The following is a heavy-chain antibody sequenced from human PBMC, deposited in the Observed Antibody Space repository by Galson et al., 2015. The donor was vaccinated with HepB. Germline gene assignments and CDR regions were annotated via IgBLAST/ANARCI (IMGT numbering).Heavy chain of an antibody. J-gene: IGHJ4*02. CDR2: IDPRDSYP. D-gene: IGHD4-17*01. V-gene: IGHV5-10-1*01. CDR3: ARPTDADFCFPSDY. Sequence: QSGAEVTKPGESLKISCKGSGYTFTTYWITWVRQMPGKGLEWMGRIDPRDSYPTYNPSFEGHVIISVDTSISTAYLHWSSLQASDTAMYYCARPTDADFCFPSDYWGQGTLVTVSS. CDR1: GYTFTTYW.